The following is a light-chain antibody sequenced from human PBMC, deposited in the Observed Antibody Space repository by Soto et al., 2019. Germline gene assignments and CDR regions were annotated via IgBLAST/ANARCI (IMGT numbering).Light chain of an antibody. CDR1: QSISTW. J-gene: IGKJ2*01. CDR3: QQYNGYPHT. Sequence: DIQMTQSPSTLSASVGDRVTITCRASQSISTWLAWYQQKPGKAPKLLFYKASSLRNGVPSRFSGSGSGTEFTLTICSLQPDDFASYYCQQYNGYPHTFGQGTKLEIK. V-gene: IGKV1-5*03. CDR2: KAS.